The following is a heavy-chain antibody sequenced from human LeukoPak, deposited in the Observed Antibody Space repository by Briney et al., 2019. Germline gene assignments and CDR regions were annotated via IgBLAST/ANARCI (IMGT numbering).Heavy chain of an antibody. CDR2: IIPIFGTA. J-gene: IGHJ4*02. V-gene: IGHV1-69*13. Sequence: SVRVSCKASGGTFSSYAISWVRQAPGQGLEWMGGIIPIFGTANYAQKVQGRVTITAHESTSTAYMELSSLRSEDTAVDYCAREVEMATIFNYWGQGTLVTVSS. CDR3: AREVEMATIFNY. CDR1: GGTFSSYA. D-gene: IGHD5-24*01.